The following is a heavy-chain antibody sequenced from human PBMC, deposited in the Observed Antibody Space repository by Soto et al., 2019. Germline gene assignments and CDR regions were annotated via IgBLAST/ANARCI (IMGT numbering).Heavy chain of an antibody. CDR1: GFTFSDYY. Sequence: PGGSLRLSCAASGFTFSDYYMSWIRQAPGKGLEWVSYISSSGSTIYYADSVKGRFTISRDNAKNSLYLQMNSLRAEDTAVYYCAREGFGLKQWLEPYYFDYWGQGTLVTVSS. CDR3: AREGFGLKQWLEPYYFDY. V-gene: IGHV3-11*01. D-gene: IGHD6-19*01. CDR2: ISSSGSTI. J-gene: IGHJ4*02.